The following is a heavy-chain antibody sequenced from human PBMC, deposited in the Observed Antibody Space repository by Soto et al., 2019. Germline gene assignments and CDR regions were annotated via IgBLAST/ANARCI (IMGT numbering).Heavy chain of an antibody. D-gene: IGHD1-26*01. CDR1: GFTFSDHY. Sequence: SLRLSCEASGFTFSDHYMDWVRQAPGMGLEWVGRIRNRGNSYSTEYAASVRGRFTVSRDDSKSSLYLQMNSLTAEDTAVYYCASSWDDHRDFDYWGQGTLVTVSS. J-gene: IGHJ4*02. V-gene: IGHV3-72*01. CDR2: IRNRGNSYST. CDR3: ASSWDDHRDFDY.